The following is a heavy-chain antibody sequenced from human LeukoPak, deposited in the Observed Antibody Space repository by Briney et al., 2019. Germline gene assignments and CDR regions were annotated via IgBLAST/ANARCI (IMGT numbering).Heavy chain of an antibody. D-gene: IGHD5-12*01. CDR2: ISASGGGT. J-gene: IGHJ4*02. V-gene: IGHV3-23*01. CDR3: APLAATTDY. CDR1: GFTLSSYA. Sequence: PGRSLRLSCAASGFTLSSYAMSWVRQAPGKGLEWVSSISASGGGTYYADSVKGRFTISRDTSKNTLYLQMNSLRAEDTAVYYCAPLAATTDYWGQGTLVTVSS.